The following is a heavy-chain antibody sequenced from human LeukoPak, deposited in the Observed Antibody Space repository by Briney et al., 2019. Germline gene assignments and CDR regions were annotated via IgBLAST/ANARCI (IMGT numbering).Heavy chain of an antibody. J-gene: IGHJ4*02. CDR3: ARDQDYGDYFDY. D-gene: IGHD4-17*01. Sequence: PGGSLRLSCAASGFMFSSYWIHWVRQAPGKGLVWVSRIKSDGSSTSYADSVKGRFTISRDNAKNTLYLQMNSLRAEDTAVYYCARDQDYGDYFDYWGQGTLVTVSS. CDR2: IKSDGSST. V-gene: IGHV3-74*01. CDR1: GFMFSSYW.